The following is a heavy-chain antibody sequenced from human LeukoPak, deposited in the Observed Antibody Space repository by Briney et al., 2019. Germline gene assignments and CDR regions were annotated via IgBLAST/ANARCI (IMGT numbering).Heavy chain of an antibody. D-gene: IGHD4-17*01. Sequence: GGSLRLSCAATGFTFNVHWMAWVRQAPGKGLEWVANIKQNGSDTSYLDSVKGRFTISRDNAKSSIYLQMNSLRVEDTAVYYCADPGAGYWGQGLLVTVS. CDR1: GFTFNVHW. J-gene: IGHJ4*02. CDR3: ADPGAGY. V-gene: IGHV3-7*01. CDR2: IKQNGSDT.